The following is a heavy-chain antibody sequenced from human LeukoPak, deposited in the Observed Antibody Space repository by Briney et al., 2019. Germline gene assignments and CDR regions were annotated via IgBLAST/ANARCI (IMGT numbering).Heavy chain of an antibody. V-gene: IGHV3-30-3*01. D-gene: IGHD6-13*01. CDR2: ISYDGSNK. J-gene: IGHJ4*02. CDR1: GFTFSSYA. CDR3: ARGTISSSPFDY. Sequence: PGGSLRLSCAASGFTFSSYAMHWVRQAPGKGLEWVAVISYDGSNKYYADSVKGRFTISRDNSKNTLYLQMNSLRAEDTAVYYCARGTISSSPFDYWGQGTLVTVSS.